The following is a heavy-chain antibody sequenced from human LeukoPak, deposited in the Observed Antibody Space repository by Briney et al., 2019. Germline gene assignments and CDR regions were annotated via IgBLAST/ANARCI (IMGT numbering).Heavy chain of an antibody. J-gene: IGHJ4*02. D-gene: IGHD4-23*01. V-gene: IGHV3-21*01. CDR3: ARDLNGGGGLDY. CDR1: GFTFSSYS. CDR2: ISSSSSYI. Sequence: GSLRLSCAASGFTFSSYSMNWVRQAPGKGLEWVSSISSSSSYIYYADSVKGRFTISRDNAKNALYLQMNSLRAEDTAVYYCARDLNGGGGLDYWGQGTLVTVSS.